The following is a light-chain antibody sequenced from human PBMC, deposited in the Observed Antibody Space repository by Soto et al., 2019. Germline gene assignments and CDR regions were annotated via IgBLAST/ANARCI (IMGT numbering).Light chain of an antibody. Sequence: QSVLTQPASVSGSPGQSITISCTETSSDVGGYNYVSWYQQHPDKAPKLMIYDVRNRPSGVSNRFSGSKSGNTASLTISGLQAEDEADYYCGTWDSSLSAFYVFGTGTKVTVL. CDR3: GTWDSSLSAFYV. CDR2: DVR. J-gene: IGLJ1*01. CDR1: SSDVGGYNY. V-gene: IGLV2-14*01.